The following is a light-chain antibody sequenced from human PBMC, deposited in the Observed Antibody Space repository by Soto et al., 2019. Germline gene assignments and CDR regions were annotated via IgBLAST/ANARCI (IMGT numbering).Light chain of an antibody. CDR2: AAS. Sequence: DIQLTQSPSSVSASVGDRVTITCRASQRISSWLAWYQQKPGKAPKLQIYAASSLQSGVPSRFGGSGSGTDFTLTISSLQPEDFATYSCQQANSFPHTFGQGTKLEIK. V-gene: IGKV1-12*01. CDR1: QRISSW. J-gene: IGKJ2*01. CDR3: QQANSFPHT.